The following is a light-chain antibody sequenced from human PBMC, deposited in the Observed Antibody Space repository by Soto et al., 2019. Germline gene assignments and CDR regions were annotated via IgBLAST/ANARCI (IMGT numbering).Light chain of an antibody. CDR1: SSDIGGYNY. CDR2: DVT. J-gene: IGLJ1*01. Sequence: QSVLTQPASVSGSPGQSIVISCTGTSSDIGGYNYVSWYQQHPGKAPKLIIYDVTIRPSGVSNRFSASKSGNTASLTISGLQAEDEPDYDCSSYVSTNTLNFGTGTKLTVL. CDR3: SSYVSTNTLN. V-gene: IGLV2-14*01.